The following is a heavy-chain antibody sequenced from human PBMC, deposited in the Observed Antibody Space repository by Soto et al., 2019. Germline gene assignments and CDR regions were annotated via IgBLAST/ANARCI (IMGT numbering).Heavy chain of an antibody. D-gene: IGHD2-2*01. CDR1: GGTFSSYA. Sequence: QVQLVQSGAEVKKPGSSVKVSCKASGGTFSSYAISWVRQAPGQGLEWMGGIIPISGTANYAQKFQGRVTITADESKSTAYMELSSLRAEDTAVYYCARSQGSSTSLEIYYYYYYGMAVWGQGTTVTVSS. J-gene: IGHJ6*02. CDR2: IIPISGTA. V-gene: IGHV1-69*01. CDR3: ARSQGSSTSLEIYYYYYYGMAV.